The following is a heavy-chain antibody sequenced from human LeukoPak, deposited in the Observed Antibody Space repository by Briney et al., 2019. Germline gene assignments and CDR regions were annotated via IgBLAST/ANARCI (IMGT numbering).Heavy chain of an antibody. CDR1: GFTFSRYE. CDR2: ISRSGDTI. V-gene: IGHV3-48*03. J-gene: IGHJ4*02. D-gene: IGHD3-10*01. Sequence: GGSLRLSCAASGFTFSRYEMNWVRQAPGKGLEWVSYISRSGDTIYFADSVKGRFTISRDNAKNSLYLQMNSLRAEDTAVYYCAAMVRGVITNYFDYWGQGTLVTVSS. CDR3: AAMVRGVITNYFDY.